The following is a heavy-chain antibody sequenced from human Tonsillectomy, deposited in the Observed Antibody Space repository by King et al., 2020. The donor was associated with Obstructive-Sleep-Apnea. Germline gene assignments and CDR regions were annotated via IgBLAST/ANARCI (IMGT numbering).Heavy chain of an antibody. Sequence: VQLVESGGGLVKPGGSLRLSCAASGFTFSNAWMSWVRRAPGKGLEWVGRIKSKTDGGTTDYAAPVKGRFTISRDDSKNTLYLQMNSLKTEDTAVYYCTTAPLIVVGVGAFDIWGQGTMVTVSS. J-gene: IGHJ3*02. CDR1: GFTFSNAW. CDR2: IKSKTDGGTT. CDR3: TTAPLIVVGVGAFDI. D-gene: IGHD3-22*01. V-gene: IGHV3-15*01.